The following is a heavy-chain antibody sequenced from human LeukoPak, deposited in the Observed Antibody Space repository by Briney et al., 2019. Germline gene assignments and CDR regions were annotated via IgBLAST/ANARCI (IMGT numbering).Heavy chain of an antibody. D-gene: IGHD5-24*01. V-gene: IGHV3-30*03. J-gene: IGHJ4*02. CDR1: GFTFSSYG. Sequence: GGSLRLSCAASGFTFSSYGMHWVRQAPGKGLEWVAVISYDGSNKYYADSVKGRFTISRDNSKNTLYLQMNSLRAEDTAVYYCASPEVGRDGYTGLDYWGQGTLVTVSS. CDR3: ASPEVGRDGYTGLDY. CDR2: ISYDGSNK.